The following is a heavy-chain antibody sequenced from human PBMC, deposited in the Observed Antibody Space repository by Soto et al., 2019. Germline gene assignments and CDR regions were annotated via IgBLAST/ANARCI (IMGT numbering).Heavy chain of an antibody. J-gene: IGHJ4*02. Sequence: QVQLQQWGAGLLKPSETLSLTCAVYGGSFSGYYWSWIRQPPGKGLEWIGEINHSGSTNYNPSLKSRVTISVDTSKNQFSLKLSSVTAADAAVNNCARGSVAVALDYWGQGTLVTVSS. CDR2: INHSGST. D-gene: IGHD6-19*01. V-gene: IGHV4-34*01. CDR1: GGSFSGYY. CDR3: ARGSVAVALDY.